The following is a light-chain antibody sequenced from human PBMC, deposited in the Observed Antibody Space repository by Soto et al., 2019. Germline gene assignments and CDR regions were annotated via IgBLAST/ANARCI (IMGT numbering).Light chain of an antibody. J-gene: IGKJ4*01. CDR2: GAS. Sequence: IVMTQSPATLSVSPGERATLSCRASQSVRSNLAWYQQKPGQAPRLLIYGASTRAAGIPASFSGSASGTEFTLTISSLQSEDFGVYYCQHYNRWPLTFGGGTKVDIK. CDR1: QSVRSN. CDR3: QHYNRWPLT. V-gene: IGKV3-15*01.